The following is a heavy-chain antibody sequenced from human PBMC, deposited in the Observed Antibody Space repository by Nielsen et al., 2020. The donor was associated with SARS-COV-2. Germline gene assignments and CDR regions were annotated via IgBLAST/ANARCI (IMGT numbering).Heavy chain of an antibody. CDR2: IFYRGNT. CDR3: AGGPNPVTGTFYFDY. V-gene: IGHV4-61*01. J-gene: IGHJ4*02. CDR1: GGSISSGSHY. Sequence: SETLSLTCIVSGGSISSGSHYWSWIRQPPGKGLEWIGYIFYRGNTNYNPSLKSRVTISVDTSKNQFSLKVNSVTAADTAVYYCAGGPNPVTGTFYFDYWGQGLLVTVSS. D-gene: IGHD6-19*01.